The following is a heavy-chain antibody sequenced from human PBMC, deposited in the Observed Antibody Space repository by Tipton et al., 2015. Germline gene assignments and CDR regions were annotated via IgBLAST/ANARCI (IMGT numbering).Heavy chain of an antibody. CDR3: ARLTGDYYDSATYDPTYVDY. CDR1: GGSVSSGSYY. V-gene: IGHV4-61*01. Sequence: TLSLTCTVSGGSVSSGSYYWSWIRQPPGKGLEWIGDIYYSGSTNYNPSLKSRVTISVDTSKNQFSLKLSSVTAADTAVYYCARLTGDYYDSATYDPTYVDYWGQGILVSVSS. J-gene: IGHJ4*02. CDR2: IYYSGST. D-gene: IGHD3-22*01.